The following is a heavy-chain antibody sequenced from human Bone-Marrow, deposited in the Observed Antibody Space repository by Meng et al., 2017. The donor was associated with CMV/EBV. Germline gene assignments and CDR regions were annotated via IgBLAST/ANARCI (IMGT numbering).Heavy chain of an antibody. J-gene: IGHJ6*02. CDR1: GFTFNSHV. D-gene: IGHD2-15*01. CDR3: AKETSSLTGYCSGGSCYSGRYDYYYGMDV. Sequence: GESLKISCTASGFTFNSHVMYWVRQAPGKGPECVAVISYNGNKKYYIDSVKGRFTISRDNSKNTLYLQMNSLRAEDTAVYYCAKETSSLTGYCSGGSCYSGRYDYYYGMDVWGQGTTVTVSS. V-gene: IGHV3-30-3*01. CDR2: ISYNGNKK.